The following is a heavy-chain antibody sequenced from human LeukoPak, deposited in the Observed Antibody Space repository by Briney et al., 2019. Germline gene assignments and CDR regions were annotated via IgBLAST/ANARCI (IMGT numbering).Heavy chain of an antibody. D-gene: IGHD3-10*01. V-gene: IGHV3-23*01. Sequence: GGSLRLSCAASGFTFSSYAMSWDRQAPGKGLEWVSAISGSGGSTYYADSVKGRFTISRDNSKNTLYLQMNSLRAEDTAVYYCAKSMVRGVIITYPWFDPWGQGTLVTVSS. J-gene: IGHJ5*02. CDR2: ISGSGGST. CDR1: GFTFSSYA. CDR3: AKSMVRGVIITYPWFDP.